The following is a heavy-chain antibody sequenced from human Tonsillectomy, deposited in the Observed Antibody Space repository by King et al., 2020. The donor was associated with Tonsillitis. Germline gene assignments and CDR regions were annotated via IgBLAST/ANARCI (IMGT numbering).Heavy chain of an antibody. CDR2: INHSGSI. V-gene: IGHV4-34*01. Sequence: VQLQQWGAGLLKPSETLSLTCGVYGGSFSAYSWSWIRQPPGKGLEWIGEINHSGSINYNPSLKSRVTISVDTSKNQFSLKLSSVTAADTAVYYCARGALYYYDSSGFYPGDAFDIWGQGTMVTVSP. CDR1: GGSFSAYS. CDR3: ARGALYYYDSSGFYPGDAFDI. D-gene: IGHD3-22*01. J-gene: IGHJ3*02.